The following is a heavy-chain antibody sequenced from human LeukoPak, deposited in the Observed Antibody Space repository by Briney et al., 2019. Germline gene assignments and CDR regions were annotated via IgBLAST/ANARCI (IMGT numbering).Heavy chain of an antibody. J-gene: IGHJ3*02. D-gene: IGHD2-8*01. CDR1: GGTFSSYA. Sequence: ASVEVSCKASGGTFSSYAISWVRQAPGQGLEWMGGIIPIFGTANYAQKFQGRVTITADESTSTAYMELSSLRSEDTAVYYCARLMEGSLNAFDIWGQGTMVTVSS. V-gene: IGHV1-69*01. CDR2: IIPIFGTA. CDR3: ARLMEGSLNAFDI.